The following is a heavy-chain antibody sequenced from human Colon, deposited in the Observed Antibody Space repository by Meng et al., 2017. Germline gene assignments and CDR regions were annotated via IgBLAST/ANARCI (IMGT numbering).Heavy chain of an antibody. Sequence: QVWLKESGPGLVRPSETLSLTCNVSGGSVSSASYYWSWIRQPPGKGLEWIGLIHYSGSRNYNPSLKSRVTMSVDTSKNQVSLRLTSVTAADTAVYYCARFYGSGTFEVHDYWGQGTLVTVSS. CDR3: ARFYGSGTFEVHDY. D-gene: IGHD3-10*01. V-gene: IGHV4-61*01. CDR2: IHYSGSR. J-gene: IGHJ4*02. CDR1: GGSVSSASYY.